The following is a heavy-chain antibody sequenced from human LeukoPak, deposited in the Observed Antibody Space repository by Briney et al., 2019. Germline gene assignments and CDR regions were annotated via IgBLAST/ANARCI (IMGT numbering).Heavy chain of an antibody. CDR1: GYTFISYG. D-gene: IGHD3-22*01. J-gene: IGHJ4*02. CDR3: AREAKDYYDSSGYYYVFDY. Sequence: ASVKVSCKASGYTFISYGISWVRQAPGQGLEWMGWISAYNGNTNYAQKLQGRVTMTTDTSTSTAYMELRSLRSDDTAVYYCAREAKDYYDSSGYYYVFDYWGQGTLVTVSS. CDR2: ISAYNGNT. V-gene: IGHV1-18*01.